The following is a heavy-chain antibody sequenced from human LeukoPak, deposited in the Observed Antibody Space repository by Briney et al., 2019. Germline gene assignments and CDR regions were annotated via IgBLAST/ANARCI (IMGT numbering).Heavy chain of an antibody. Sequence: GGSLTLSCAASGFTFSSYEMNWVRQAPGKGLEWVSYISSSGSTIYYADSVKGRFTISRDNAKNSLYLQMNSLRAEDTAVYYCARGLPEDYDYVWGSYRRMGTDYWGQGTLVTVSS. CDR2: ISSSGSTI. V-gene: IGHV3-48*03. CDR3: ARGLPEDYDYVWGSYRRMGTDY. J-gene: IGHJ4*02. CDR1: GFTFSSYE. D-gene: IGHD3-16*02.